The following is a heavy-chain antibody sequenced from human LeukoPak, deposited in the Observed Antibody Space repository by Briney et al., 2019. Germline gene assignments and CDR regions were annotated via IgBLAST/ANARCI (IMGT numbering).Heavy chain of an antibody. CDR2: IYSDNT. CDR3: ARSKRSSPFDY. CDR1: GFTVSSNS. Sequence: GGSLRLSCTVSGFTVSSNSMSWVRQAPGKGLEWVSFIYSDNTHYSDSVKGRFTISRDNSKNTLYLQMDSLRAEGTAVDYCARSKRSSPFDYWGQGTLVTVSS. J-gene: IGHJ4*02. V-gene: IGHV3-53*01. D-gene: IGHD2-15*01.